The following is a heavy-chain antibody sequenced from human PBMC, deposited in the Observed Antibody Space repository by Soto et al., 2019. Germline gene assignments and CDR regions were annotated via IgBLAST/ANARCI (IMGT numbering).Heavy chain of an antibody. Sequence: GWSLRLSXAPSGFTFSSYRMHWVRQTPGKGLEGVAVIGYDGSNKYYADSVKGRFTISRDNSKNTLYLQMNSLRAEDTAVYYCARVVAVDYYYGMDVWGQGTTVTVSS. CDR3: ARVVAVDYYYGMDV. CDR1: GFTFSSYR. D-gene: IGHD6-19*01. V-gene: IGHV3-33*01. J-gene: IGHJ6*02. CDR2: IGYDGSNK.